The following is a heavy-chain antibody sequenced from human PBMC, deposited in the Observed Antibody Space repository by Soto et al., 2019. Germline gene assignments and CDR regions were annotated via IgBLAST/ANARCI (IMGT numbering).Heavy chain of an antibody. D-gene: IGHD6-13*01. J-gene: IGHJ4*02. CDR3: ARGAAGKDFDY. CDR1: GYTFTSWA. V-gene: IGHV1-3*01. CDR2: INAGRGDT. Sequence: QVQLVQSGAEVKKPGASVKVSCKASGYTFTSWAIHWVRQAPGQGLEWMGWINAGRGDTKYSQHFQDRVTITRDTSANPAYMEMSSLRSDDTAVFYCARGAAGKDFDYWGQGTLVTVSS.